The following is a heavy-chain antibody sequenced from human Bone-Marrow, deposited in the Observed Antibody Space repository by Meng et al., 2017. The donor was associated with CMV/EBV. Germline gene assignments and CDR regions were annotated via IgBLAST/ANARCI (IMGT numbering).Heavy chain of an antibody. V-gene: IGHV3-9*01. CDR1: GFTFDGYA. CDR2: ISWKSDSR. Sequence: SLKISCAASGFTFDGYAMHWVRQAPGRGLEWVSGISWKSDSRGYADSVKGRFIVSRDNAKNSLFLQMNSLRPEDTALYYCVKDIGYNYWGNYFDYWGRGSLVTVSS. D-gene: IGHD5-24*01. CDR3: VKDIGYNYWGNYFDY. J-gene: IGHJ4*02.